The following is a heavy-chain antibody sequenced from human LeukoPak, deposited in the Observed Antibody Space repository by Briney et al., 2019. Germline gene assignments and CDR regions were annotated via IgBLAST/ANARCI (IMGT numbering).Heavy chain of an antibody. CDR3: ARAPTSVSNPYYFDS. D-gene: IGHD4-11*01. V-gene: IGHV5-51*01. CDR2: IYPGDYDN. J-gene: IGHJ4*02. Sequence: GASLKISCKGAGCSFSNYWIAWVRQMPGKGLEYMGIIYPGDYDNRYSPSFRGQVTISVDKSIATAYLQWASLKASDTATYYCARAPTSVSNPYYFDSWGQGTLVTVSS. CDR1: GCSFSNYW.